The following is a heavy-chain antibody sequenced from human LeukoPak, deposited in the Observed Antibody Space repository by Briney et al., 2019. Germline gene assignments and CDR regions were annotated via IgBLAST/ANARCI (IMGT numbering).Heavy chain of an antibody. D-gene: IGHD4-17*01. CDR3: ARGRYGDYLPGY. V-gene: IGHV1-2*04. CDR1: GYTFTGYY. CDR2: INPNSGGT. Sequence: ASVKVSCKASGYTFTGYYMHWVRQAPGQGLEWMGWINPNSGGTKYAQKFQGWVTMTRDTSISTAYIELSRLSSDHTAVHSCARGRYGDYLPGYWGQGTLVPVSS. J-gene: IGHJ4*02.